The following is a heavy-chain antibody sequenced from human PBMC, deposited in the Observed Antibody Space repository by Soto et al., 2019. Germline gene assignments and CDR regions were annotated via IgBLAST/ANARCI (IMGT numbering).Heavy chain of an antibody. J-gene: IGHJ6*02. CDR1: GFTFSSYA. V-gene: IGHV3-30-3*01. Sequence: GGSLRLSCAASGFTFSSYAMHWVRQAPGKGREWVAVISYDGSNKYYADSVKGRFTISRDNSKNTLYLQMNSLRAEDTAVYYCARDWDIVVVPAARVPIMDVWGQGTTVTVSS. CDR3: ARDWDIVVVPAARVPIMDV. CDR2: ISYDGSNK. D-gene: IGHD2-2*01.